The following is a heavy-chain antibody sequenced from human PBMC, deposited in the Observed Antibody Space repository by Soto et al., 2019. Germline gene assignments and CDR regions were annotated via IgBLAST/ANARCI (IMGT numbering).Heavy chain of an antibody. CDR3: ARGRYCSGGSRYPPTAYLDY. D-gene: IGHD2-15*01. CDR1: GGSISNHY. J-gene: IGHJ4*02. V-gene: IGHV4-59*11. Sequence: SETLSLTCSVSGGSISNHYWSWIRQPPGKGLEWIGYIYYSGSTNYNPSLKSRVTISVDTSKNQFSLKLSSVTAADTAVYYCARGRYCSGGSRYPPTAYLDYWGQGTLVTVSS. CDR2: IYYSGST.